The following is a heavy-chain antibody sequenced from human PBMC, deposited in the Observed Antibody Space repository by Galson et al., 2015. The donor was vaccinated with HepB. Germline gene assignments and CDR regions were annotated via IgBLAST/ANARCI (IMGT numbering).Heavy chain of an antibody. D-gene: IGHD6-19*01. Sequence: SLRLSCAASGFTFSSYGMHWVRQAPGKGLEWVAVIWYDGSNKYYADSVKGRFTISRDNSKNTLYLQMNSLRAEDTAVYYCAREYSSGTSFDYWGQGTLVTVSS. V-gene: IGHV3-33*08. CDR2: IWYDGSNK. CDR3: AREYSSGTSFDY. J-gene: IGHJ4*02. CDR1: GFTFSSYG.